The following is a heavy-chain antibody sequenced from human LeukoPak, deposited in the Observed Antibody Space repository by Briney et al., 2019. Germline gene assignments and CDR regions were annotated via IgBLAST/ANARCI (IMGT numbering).Heavy chain of an antibody. D-gene: IGHD3-10*01. CDR2: IYPGDSDT. Sequence: GESLKISCKGSGYSFTSYWIGWVRQVPGKGLEWMGIIYPGDSDTRYSPSFQGQVTISADKSISIAYLQWSSLKASDTAMYYCARHNYGSGSYYNHADYWGQGTLVTVSS. J-gene: IGHJ4*02. V-gene: IGHV5-51*01. CDR3: ARHNYGSGSYYNHADY. CDR1: GYSFTSYW.